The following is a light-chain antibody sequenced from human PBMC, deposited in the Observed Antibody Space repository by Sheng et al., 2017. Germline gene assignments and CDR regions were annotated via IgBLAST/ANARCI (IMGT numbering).Light chain of an antibody. J-gene: IGKJ2*01. Sequence: DIQMTQSPSSLSASVGDRVTITCRASQSVSRFLNWYQQKPGTAPKLVIYAASTLETGVPSRFSGSGSVTDFTLTISSLQPEDIATYYCQQSHSTPYTFGQGTKVEIK. CDR2: AAS. CDR3: QQSHSTPYT. CDR1: QSVSRF. V-gene: IGKV1-39*01.